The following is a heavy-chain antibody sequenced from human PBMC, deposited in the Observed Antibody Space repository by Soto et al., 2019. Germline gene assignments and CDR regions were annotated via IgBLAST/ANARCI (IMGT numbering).Heavy chain of an antibody. D-gene: IGHD4-4*01. J-gene: IGHJ4*02. CDR1: GGSISSGGYS. CDR3: ARTLGPQVTGYVDSDYRWTIDQ. V-gene: IGHV4-30-2*01. CDR2: IYHSGST. Sequence: PSETLSLTCAVSGGSISSGGYSWSWIRQPPGKGLEWIGYIYHSGSTYYNPSLKSRVTVSVDTSKNQFSLKLTSVTAADTGVYFCARTLGPQVTGYVDSDYRWTIDQWGQGTLVTVS.